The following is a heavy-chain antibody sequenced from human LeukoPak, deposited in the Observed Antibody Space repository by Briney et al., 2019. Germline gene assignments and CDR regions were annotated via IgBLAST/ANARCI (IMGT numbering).Heavy chain of an antibody. CDR2: ISGSGGST. J-gene: IGHJ4*02. D-gene: IGHD3-10*01. CDR1: GFTFSSYA. CDR3: AKWGVRGVGNTFDY. Sequence: GGSLRLSCAASGFTFSSYAMGWVRQAPGKGLEWVSAISGSGGSTYYADSVKGRFTISRDNSKNTLYLQMNSLRAEDTAVYYCAKWGVRGVGNTFDYWGQGTLVTVSS. V-gene: IGHV3-23*01.